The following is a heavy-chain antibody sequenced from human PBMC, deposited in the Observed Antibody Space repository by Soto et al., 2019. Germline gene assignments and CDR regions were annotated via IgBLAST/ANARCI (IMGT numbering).Heavy chain of an antibody. J-gene: IGHJ4*02. CDR3: ARLEGLATISYYFDF. CDR2: IYYRGNA. D-gene: IGHD3-9*01. V-gene: IGHV4-39*01. Sequence: QLQLQESGPGLVKPSETLSLTCSVSDDSINSDKYYWGWIRQPPGKGLEWIGSIYYRGNAYYNPSRPARVTISLDKSKSQFSLKLNSVTAADSAVYFCARLEGLATISYYFDFWGPGALVTVSS. CDR1: DDSINSDKYY.